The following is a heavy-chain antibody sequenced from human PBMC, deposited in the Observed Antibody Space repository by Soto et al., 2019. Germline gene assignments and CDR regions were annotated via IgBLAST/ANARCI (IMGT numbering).Heavy chain of an antibody. Sequence: QVRLVQSGAEVKKPGSSVKVSCKASGGTFSNYAIGWVRQAPGQGLEWMGRIILPFGKANYAQKFQDRVTISAAESMTTSYMELRGLGSEDTAVYYCARGHDYEGIFDSWGQGTLVTVSS. J-gene: IGHJ4*02. CDR2: IILPFGKA. D-gene: IGHD4-17*01. CDR3: ARGHDYEGIFDS. CDR1: GGTFSNYA. V-gene: IGHV1-69*12.